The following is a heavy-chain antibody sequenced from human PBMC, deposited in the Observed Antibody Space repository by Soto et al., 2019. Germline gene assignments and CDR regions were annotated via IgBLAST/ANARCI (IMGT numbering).Heavy chain of an antibody. Sequence: QVQLMQSGAEVRQPGSSVQVSCKASGGTFYTYTFSWVRQAPGQGLEWMGSITPIYPTTNYAEKFQGRLTVTADGSTNTAYMELNSLTSYDSAVYYCARIPRYSFPTSDDLDSWGQGTLVTVSS. CDR3: ARIPRYSFPTSDDLDS. V-gene: IGHV1-69*15. CDR2: ITPIYPTT. D-gene: IGHD5-18*01. CDR1: GGTFYTYT. J-gene: IGHJ4*02.